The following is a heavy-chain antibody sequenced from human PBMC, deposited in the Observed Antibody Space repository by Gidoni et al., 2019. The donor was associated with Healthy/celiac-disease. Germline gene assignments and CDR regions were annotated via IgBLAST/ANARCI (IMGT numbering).Heavy chain of an antibody. CDR1: GFSLSTRGVG. CDR3: AHRPGVGSGMDYYYGMDV. CDR2: IYWDDDK. D-gene: IGHD1-26*01. V-gene: IGHV2-5*02. Sequence: QITLKESGPTLVKPTQTLTLTCTFSGFSLSTRGVGVGWIRQPPGKALEWLALIYWDDDKRYSPSLKSRLTITKDTSKNQVVLTMTNMDPVDTATYYCAHRPGVGSGMDYYYGMDVWGQGTTVTVSS. J-gene: IGHJ6*02.